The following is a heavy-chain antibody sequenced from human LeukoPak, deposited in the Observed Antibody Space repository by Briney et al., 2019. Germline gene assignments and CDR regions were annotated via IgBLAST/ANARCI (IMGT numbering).Heavy chain of an antibody. CDR3: ARHYSNYVELWFDP. CDR1: GGSISSYY. CDR2: IYTSGST. J-gene: IGHJ5*02. D-gene: IGHD4-11*01. V-gene: IGHV4-4*07. Sequence: SETLSLTCTVSGGSISSYYWSWIRQPAGKGLEWIGRIYTSGSTNYNPSLKSRVTMSVDTSKNQFSLKLSSVTAADTAVYYCARHYSNYVELWFDPWGQRTLVTVSS.